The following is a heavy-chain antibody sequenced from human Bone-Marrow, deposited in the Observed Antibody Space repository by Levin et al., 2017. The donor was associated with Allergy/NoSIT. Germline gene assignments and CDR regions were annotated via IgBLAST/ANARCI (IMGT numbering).Heavy chain of an antibody. D-gene: IGHD5-12*01. V-gene: IGHV3-64*02. CDR2: INDRGGNA. J-gene: IGHJ4*02. CDR1: GFALSGYS. Sequence: GESLKISCAASGFALSGYSMHWVRHSPGKGLDFVSCINDRGGNAYYGDSVKGRFTVSRDDSTNVLFLHMHSLKSDDMAVYYCARGLGGSGYDALDYWGQGTLVTVSS. CDR3: ARGLGGSGYDALDY.